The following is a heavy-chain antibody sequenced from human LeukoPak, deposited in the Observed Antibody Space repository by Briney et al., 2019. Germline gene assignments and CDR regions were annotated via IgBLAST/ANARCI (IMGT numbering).Heavy chain of an antibody. CDR2: ISYDGSNK. V-gene: IGHV3-30-3*01. CDR3: ARDQGGWYSTSYYYGMDV. CDR1: GFTFSTYA. J-gene: IGHJ6*02. Sequence: GGSLRLSCAASGFTFSTYAMHWVRQAPGKGLEWVAVISYDGSNKYYADSVKGRFTISRDNSKNTLYLQMNSLRAEDTAVYYCARDQGGWYSTSYYYGMDVWGQGTTVTVSS. D-gene: IGHD6-19*01.